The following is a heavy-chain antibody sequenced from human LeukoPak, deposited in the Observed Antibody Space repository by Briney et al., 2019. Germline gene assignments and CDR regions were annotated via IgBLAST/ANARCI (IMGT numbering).Heavy chain of an antibody. CDR2: INPNSGRT. D-gene: IGHD2-2*01. CDR3: ARPYCSTITCFYYFDY. V-gene: IGHV1-2*02. Sequence: ASVKVSCKASGYTFTGHYIHWVRQAPGQGLEWKGWINPNSGRTDYAQNFQDRVTMTRDTSISTAYMELSRLRSDDTAVYYCARPYCSTITCFYYFDYWGQGTLVTVSA. CDR1: GYTFTGHY. J-gene: IGHJ4*02.